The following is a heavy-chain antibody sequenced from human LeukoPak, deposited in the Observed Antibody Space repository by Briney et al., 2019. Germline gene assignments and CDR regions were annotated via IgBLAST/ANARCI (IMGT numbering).Heavy chain of an antibody. CDR1: GGSFSGYY. CDR3: ARCYSSGLWQIDY. CDR2: INHSGST. Sequence: SETLSLTCAVYGGSFSGYYWSWIRQPPGKGLEWIGEINHSGSTNYNPSLKSRVTISVDTSKNQFSLKLSSVTAADTAVYYCARCYSSGLWQIDYWGQGTLVTVSS. J-gene: IGHJ4*02. D-gene: IGHD6-19*01. V-gene: IGHV4-34*01.